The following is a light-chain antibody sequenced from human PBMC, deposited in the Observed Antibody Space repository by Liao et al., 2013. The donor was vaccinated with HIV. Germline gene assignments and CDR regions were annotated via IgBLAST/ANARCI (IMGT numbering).Light chain of an antibody. Sequence: SLEVTQAPSVSVSPGQTASITCSGDQLREKLVHWYQQRPGQSPVVVIFENGKRPSGISERFSGSTSGTIVTLTISGVQAEDEADYYCLSADSSGTYVVFGGGTKLAV. V-gene: IGLV3-16*01. CDR1: QLREKL. J-gene: IGLJ2*01. CDR3: LSADSSGTYVV. CDR2: ENG.